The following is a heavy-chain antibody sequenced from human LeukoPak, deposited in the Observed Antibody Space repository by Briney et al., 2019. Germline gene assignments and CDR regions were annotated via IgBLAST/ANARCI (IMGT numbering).Heavy chain of an antibody. D-gene: IGHD2-15*01. CDR2: VNPNNGNT. J-gene: IGHJ5*02. CDR3: AVCSGGSCDRIDP. V-gene: IGHV1-8*02. CDR1: GYIFTSYD. Sequence: WASVKVSCKASGYIFTSYDINWVRQATGQGLEWMGWVNPNNGNTGFAQKFQGRVTMTRDTSISTAYMELSRLRSDDTAVYYCAVCSGGSCDRIDPWGQGTLVTVSS.